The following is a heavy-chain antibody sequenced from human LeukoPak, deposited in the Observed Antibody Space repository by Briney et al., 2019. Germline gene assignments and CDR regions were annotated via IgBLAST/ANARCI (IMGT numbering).Heavy chain of an antibody. CDR2: ISAYNGNT. V-gene: IGHV1-18*01. D-gene: IGHD1-7*01. CDR1: GYTFTSYG. J-gene: IGHJ6*02. CDR3: ARADWNYDDYYYYGMDV. Sequence: AASVTVSCKASGYTFTSYGISWVRQAPGQGLEWMGWISAYNGNTNYAQKLQGRVTMTTDTSTSTAYMELRSLRSDDTAVYYCARADWNYDDYYYYGMDVWGQGTTVTVSS.